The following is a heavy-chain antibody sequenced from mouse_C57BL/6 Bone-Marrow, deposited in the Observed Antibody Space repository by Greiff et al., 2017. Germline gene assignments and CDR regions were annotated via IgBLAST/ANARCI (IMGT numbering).Heavy chain of an antibody. J-gene: IGHJ3*01. V-gene: IGHV1-52*01. Sequence: QVQLQQSGAELVRPGSSVKLSCKASGYTFTSYWMHWVKQRPIQGLEWIGNIDPSDSETHYNQKFKDKATLTVDKSSSTAYMQLSSLTSEDSAVYYCARNDGYWAWFAYWGQGTLVTVSA. CDR1: GYTFTSYW. CDR3: ARNDGYWAWFAY. D-gene: IGHD2-3*01. CDR2: IDPSDSET.